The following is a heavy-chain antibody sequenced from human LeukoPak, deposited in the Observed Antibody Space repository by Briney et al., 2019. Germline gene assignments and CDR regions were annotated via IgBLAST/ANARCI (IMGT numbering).Heavy chain of an antibody. CDR1: GFTFSTFA. V-gene: IGHV3-21*01. Sequence: GGSLRLSCAASGFTFSTFAMIWVRQPPGKGLEWVSSIFPSGGEIHYADSVKGRFTISRDNAKNSLYLQMNSLRAEDTAVYYCVREGKRGYYYMDVWGKGTTVT. CDR3: VREGKRGYYYMDV. D-gene: IGHD5-24*01. J-gene: IGHJ6*03. CDR2: IFPSGGEI.